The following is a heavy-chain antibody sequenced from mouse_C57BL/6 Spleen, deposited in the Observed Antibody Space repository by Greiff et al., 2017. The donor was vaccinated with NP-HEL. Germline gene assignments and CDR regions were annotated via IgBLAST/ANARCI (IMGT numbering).Heavy chain of an antibody. CDR3: ARKAFTTVVADWYFDV. J-gene: IGHJ1*03. CDR2: ILPGSGST. D-gene: IGHD1-1*01. CDR1: GYTFTGYW. V-gene: IGHV1-9*01. Sequence: VQLQQSGAELMKPGASVTLSCTATGYTFTGYWIEWVKQRPGHGLEWIGEILPGSGSTNYNEKFKGKATFTADTSSNTAYMQLSRLTTEDSAIYDCARKAFTTVVADWYFDVWGTGTTVTVSS.